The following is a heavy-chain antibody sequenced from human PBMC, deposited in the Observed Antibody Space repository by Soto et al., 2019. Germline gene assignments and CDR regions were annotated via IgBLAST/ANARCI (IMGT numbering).Heavy chain of an antibody. D-gene: IGHD5-18*01. J-gene: IGHJ4*02. CDR1: GFAFRSYA. V-gene: IGHV3-30*14. CDR2: ISYDGSNV. CDR3: ASRRGYGTYYFAY. Sequence: QVQLVESGGGVVQPGRSLRLSCEASGFAFRSYAVHWVRQAPGKGLDWVALISYDGSNVYYADSVKGRFTISRDHSKNTLYLQLNSLRAEDTAVYYCASRRGYGTYYFAYWGQGTLVTVSS.